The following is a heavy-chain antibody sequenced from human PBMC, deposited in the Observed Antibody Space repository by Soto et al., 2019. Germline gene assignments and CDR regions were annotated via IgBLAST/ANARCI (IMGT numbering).Heavy chain of an antibody. Sequence: VASVKVSCKASVGTFSSYAIRWVRQAPGQGLEWVGGIIPIFGTANYAQKFQGRVTVTADESTSTAYMELSSLRSEDTAVDYYASFGSPRSIEFGTTAFDLWYQGTMGTVSS. D-gene: IGHD1-1*01. CDR1: VGTFSSYA. CDR3: ASFGSPRSIEFGTTAFDL. V-gene: IGHV1-69*13. CDR2: IIPIFGTA. J-gene: IGHJ3*01.